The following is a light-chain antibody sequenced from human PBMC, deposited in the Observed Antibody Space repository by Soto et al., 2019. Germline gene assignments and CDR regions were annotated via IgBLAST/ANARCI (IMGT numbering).Light chain of an antibody. J-gene: IGLJ2*01. V-gene: IGLV2-14*03. CDR3: SSYTGSAALVI. Sequence: QSALTQPASVSGSLGQSITISCTGTSIDVGGYNYVSWYQQHPGQAPKLLIYDVSHRPSGISYRFSGFKSGNTASLTISGLQAEDEADYYCSSYTGSAALVIFGGGTKLTVL. CDR2: DVS. CDR1: SIDVGGYNY.